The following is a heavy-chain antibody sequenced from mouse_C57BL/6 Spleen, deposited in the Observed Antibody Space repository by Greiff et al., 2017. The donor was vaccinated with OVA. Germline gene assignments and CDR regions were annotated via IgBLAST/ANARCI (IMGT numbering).Heavy chain of an antibody. CDR1: GYAFSSSW. CDR2: IYPGDGDT. D-gene: IGHD1-1*01. V-gene: IGHV1-82*01. Sequence: VQLHQSGPELVKPGASVKISCKASGYAFSSSWMNWVKQRPGKGLEWIGRIYPGDGDTNYNGKFKGKATLTADKSSSTAYMQLSSLTSEDSAVYFCAPHYYGSSPFAYWGQGTLVTVSA. CDR3: APHYYGSSPFAY. J-gene: IGHJ3*01.